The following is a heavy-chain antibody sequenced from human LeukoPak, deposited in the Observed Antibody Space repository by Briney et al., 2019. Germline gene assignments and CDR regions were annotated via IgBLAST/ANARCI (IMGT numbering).Heavy chain of an antibody. D-gene: IGHD6-6*01. Sequence: SETLSLTCTVSGGSISSYYWSWIRQPPGKGLEWIGYIYYSGSTNYNPSLKIRVTISVDTSKNQFSLKLSSVTAADTAVYYCARGPLAPLYSSSSGLYNWFDPWGQGTLVTVSS. CDR1: GGSISSYY. J-gene: IGHJ5*02. CDR2: IYYSGST. V-gene: IGHV4-59*01. CDR3: ARGPLAPLYSSSSGLYNWFDP.